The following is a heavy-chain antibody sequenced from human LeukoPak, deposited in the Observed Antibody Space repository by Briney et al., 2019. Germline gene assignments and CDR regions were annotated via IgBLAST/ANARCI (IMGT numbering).Heavy chain of an antibody. D-gene: IGHD1-26*01. V-gene: IGHV3-23*01. CDR2: ISGSGGST. J-gene: IGHJ3*01. CDR3: AKAYSGTYYGAFDL. CDR1: GFTFSNYA. Sequence: GGSLRLSCAASGFTFSNYAMSWVRQAPGKGLEWVSAISGSGGSTYYADSVKGRFTISRDNSKNTLYLQMNSQRAEDTAVYYCAKAYSGTYYGAFDLWGQGTMVAVSS.